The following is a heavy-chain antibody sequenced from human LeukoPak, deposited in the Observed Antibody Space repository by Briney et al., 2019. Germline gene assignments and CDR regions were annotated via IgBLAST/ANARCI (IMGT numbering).Heavy chain of an antibody. CDR2: IYTSGST. CDR1: GGSISSGSYY. D-gene: IGHD3-3*01. Sequence: SETLSLTCTVSGGSISSGSYYWSWIRQPAGKGLEWIGRIYTSGSTNYNPSLKSRVTISVDTSKNQFSLKLSSVTAADTAVYYCARTPPMYDFWSGYHQVDAFDIWGQGTMVTVSS. V-gene: IGHV4-61*02. CDR3: ARTPPMYDFWSGYHQVDAFDI. J-gene: IGHJ3*02.